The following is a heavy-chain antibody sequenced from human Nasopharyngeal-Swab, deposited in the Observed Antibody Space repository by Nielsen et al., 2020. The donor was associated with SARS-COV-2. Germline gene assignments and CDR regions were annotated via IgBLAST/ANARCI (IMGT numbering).Heavy chain of an antibody. J-gene: IGHJ5*02. V-gene: IGHV3-30-3*01. D-gene: IGHD1-20*01. Sequence: GESLKISCAASGFTFSSYAMHWVRQAPGKGLEWVAVISYDGSNKYYADSVKGRFTISRDNSKNTLYLQMNSLRAEDTAVYYCARDNHGDNWNDGWFDPWGQGTLVTVSS. CDR2: ISYDGSNK. CDR3: ARDNHGDNWNDGWFDP. CDR1: GFTFSSYA.